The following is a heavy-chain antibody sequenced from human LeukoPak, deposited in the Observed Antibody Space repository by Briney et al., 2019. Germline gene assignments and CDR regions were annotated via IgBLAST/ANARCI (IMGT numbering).Heavy chain of an antibody. CDR2: IIPIFGTA. J-gene: IGHJ6*02. Sequence: GASVKVSCKASGGTFGSYAISWVRQAPGQGLEWMGGIIPIFGTANYAQKFQGRVTITADESTSTAYMELSSLRSEDTAVYYCALVVVVAADYYYGMDVWGQGTTVTVSS. D-gene: IGHD2-15*01. CDR1: GGTFGSYA. V-gene: IGHV1-69*13. CDR3: ALVVVVAADYYYGMDV.